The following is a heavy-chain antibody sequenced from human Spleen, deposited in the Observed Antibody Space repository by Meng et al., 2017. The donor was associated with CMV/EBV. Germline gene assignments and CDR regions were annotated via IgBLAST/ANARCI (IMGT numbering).Heavy chain of an antibody. CDR1: GGSISSYY. V-gene: IGHV4-59*12. CDR2: IYYSGST. CDR3: ARGRGQNCSSTSCYSHPHDY. J-gene: IGHJ4*02. Sequence: SETLSLTCTVSGGSISSYYWSWIRQPPGKGLEWIGYIYYSGSTNYNPSLKSRVTISVDKSKNQFSLKLSSVTAADKAVYFCARGRGQNCSSTSCYSHPHDYWGQGTLVTVSS. D-gene: IGHD2-2*01.